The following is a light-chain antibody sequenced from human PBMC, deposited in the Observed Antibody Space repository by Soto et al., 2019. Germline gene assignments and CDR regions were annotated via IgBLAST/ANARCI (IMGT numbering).Light chain of an antibody. Sequence: QSALTQPASVSGSPGQSIAISCTGTSSDVGGYNCVSWYQQHPGKAPKLMIYDVSNRPSGVSNRFSGSKSGNTASLTISGLQAEDEADYYCRSYTSSSTYVFGTGTKLTVL. CDR2: DVS. CDR3: RSYTSSSTYV. CDR1: SSDVGGYNC. J-gene: IGLJ1*01. V-gene: IGLV2-14*01.